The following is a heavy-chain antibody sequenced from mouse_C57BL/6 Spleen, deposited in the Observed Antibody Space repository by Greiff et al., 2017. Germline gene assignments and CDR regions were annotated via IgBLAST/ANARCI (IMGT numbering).Heavy chain of an antibody. Sequence: EVKVVESGEGLVKPGGSLKLSCAASGFTFSSYAMSWVRQTPEKRLEWVAYISNGGDYFYYADTVEGRFTISRDNDRNTLYLQMSSLKSEDTAMYYCTRVDYDYLDYWGQGTTLTVSS. CDR2: ISNGGDYF. D-gene: IGHD2-4*01. CDR3: TRVDYDYLDY. J-gene: IGHJ2*01. V-gene: IGHV5-9-1*02. CDR1: GFTFSSYA.